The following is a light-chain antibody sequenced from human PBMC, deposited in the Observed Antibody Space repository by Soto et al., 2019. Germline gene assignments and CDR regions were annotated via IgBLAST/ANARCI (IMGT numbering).Light chain of an antibody. Sequence: QSVLTQPPSASGTPGQRVTISCSGSSSNIGRNTVNWYQQFPGTAPKLLIYRNNQRPSGVPDRFSGSTSGTSASLAISGLQSEDEADYYCAAWDDSLNGRVFGGGTKLTVL. CDR3: AAWDDSLNGRV. CDR1: SSNIGRNT. V-gene: IGLV1-44*01. CDR2: RNN. J-gene: IGLJ3*02.